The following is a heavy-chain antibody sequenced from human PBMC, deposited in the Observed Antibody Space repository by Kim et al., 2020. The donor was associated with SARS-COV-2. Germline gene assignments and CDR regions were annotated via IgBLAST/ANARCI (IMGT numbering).Heavy chain of an antibody. J-gene: IGHJ4*02. V-gene: IGHV3-23*01. Sequence: GRFTISRDNSKNTLYLQMNSLRAEDTAVYYCAKVSSIIAVAGLGYYFDYWGQGTLVTVSS. D-gene: IGHD6-19*01. CDR3: AKVSSIIAVAGLGYYFDY.